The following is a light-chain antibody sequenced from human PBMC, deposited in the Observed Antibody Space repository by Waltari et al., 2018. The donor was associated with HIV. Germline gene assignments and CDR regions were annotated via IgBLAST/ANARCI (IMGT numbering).Light chain of an antibody. J-gene: IGLJ3*02. CDR3: QVWEVSGDHPV. Sequence: SYVLTQPPSVSVAPGKTASITCGRNNIESKRVHWYQQKPGQAPVLVIYDDRDRPSGIPERFSGSNSGNTATLTISRVEAGDEADYYCQVWEVSGDHPVFGGGTKLTVL. CDR2: DDR. V-gene: IGLV3-21*01. CDR1: NIESKR.